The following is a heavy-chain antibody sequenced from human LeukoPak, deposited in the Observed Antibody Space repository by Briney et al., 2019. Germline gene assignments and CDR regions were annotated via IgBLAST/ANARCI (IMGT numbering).Heavy chain of an antibody. J-gene: IGHJ3*02. V-gene: IGHV3-11*04. CDR2: ISHTATVT. Sequence: GGSLRLSCAASGFTFTGYYMSWIRQAPGKGLEWVAYISHTATVTYYADSVKGRFTISRDNAKNSLYLQMNSLRAEDTAVYYCARSSELLWFGELWGAFDIWGQGTMVTVSS. CDR3: ARSSELLWFGELWGAFDI. D-gene: IGHD3-10*01. CDR1: GFTFTGYY.